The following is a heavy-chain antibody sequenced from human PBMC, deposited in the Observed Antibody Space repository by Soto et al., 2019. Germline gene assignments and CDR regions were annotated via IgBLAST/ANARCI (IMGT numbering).Heavy chain of an antibody. D-gene: IGHD4-17*01. CDR3: ARGGLTAARLRDYGDYATFDY. V-gene: IGHV1-69*13. CDR1: GGTFSSYA. J-gene: IGHJ4*02. Sequence: GASVKVSCKASGGTFSSYAISWVRQAPGQGLEWMGGIIPIFGTSNYAQKFQGRVTITADESTSTAYMELSSLRSEDTAVYYCARGGLTAARLRDYGDYATFDYWGQGTLVTVSS. CDR2: IIPIFGTS.